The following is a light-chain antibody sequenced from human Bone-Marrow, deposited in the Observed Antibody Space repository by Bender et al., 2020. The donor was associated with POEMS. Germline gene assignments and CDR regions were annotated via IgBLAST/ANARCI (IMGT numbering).Light chain of an antibody. J-gene: IGLJ2*01. CDR1: SRDVGDFNH. CDR2: DVN. Sequence: QSALTQPASVSGSPGQSITISCTGTSRDVGDFNHVSWYQQHPGKAPKLLTYDVNNRPSGLSSRFSGSKSGSTASLTISGLQAEDEAYYYCTSSTTRSPFVVFGGGTKLTVL. CDR3: TSSTTRSPFVV. V-gene: IGLV2-14*03.